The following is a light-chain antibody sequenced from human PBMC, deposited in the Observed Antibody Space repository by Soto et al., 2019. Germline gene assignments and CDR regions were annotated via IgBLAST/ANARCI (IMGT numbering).Light chain of an antibody. Sequence: EIVMTQSPATLSVSPGERATLSCRASQTVSNNLAWYQQKPGQAPRLLIYGASTGATGIPARFSGSGSGTEFTLTISSLQSEDFAVYYCQQYNNWLPLTFGGGTKVEIK. V-gene: IGKV3-15*01. CDR2: GAS. CDR3: QQYNNWLPLT. CDR1: QTVSNN. J-gene: IGKJ4*01.